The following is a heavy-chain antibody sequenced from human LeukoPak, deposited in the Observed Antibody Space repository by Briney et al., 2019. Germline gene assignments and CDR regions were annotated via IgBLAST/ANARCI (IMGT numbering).Heavy chain of an antibody. Sequence: SETLSLTCAVYGGSFSGYYWSWIRQPPGKGLEWIGEINHSGSTNYNPSLKSRVTISVDTSKNQFSLKLSSVTAADTAVYYCARGRRRGYRSSTSCYWFDPWGQGTLVTVSS. CDR1: GGSFSGYY. D-gene: IGHD2-2*01. J-gene: IGHJ5*02. V-gene: IGHV4-34*01. CDR2: INHSGST. CDR3: ARGRRRGYRSSTSCYWFDP.